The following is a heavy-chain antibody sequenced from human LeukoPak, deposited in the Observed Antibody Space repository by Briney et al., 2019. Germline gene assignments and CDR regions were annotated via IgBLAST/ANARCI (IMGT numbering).Heavy chain of an antibody. CDR2: IDHSGST. J-gene: IGHJ6*02. CDR1: GGSFSGYY. CDR3: ARGPRDCSSTSCLPGIYYYYYYGMDV. Sequence: PSETLSLTCAVYGGSFSGYYWSWIRQPPGKGLKWIGEIDHSGSTNYNPSLKSRVTISVDTSKNQFSLKLSSVTAADTAVYYCARGPRDCSSTSCLPGIYYYYYYGMDVWGQGTTVTVSS. D-gene: IGHD2-2*01. V-gene: IGHV4-34*01.